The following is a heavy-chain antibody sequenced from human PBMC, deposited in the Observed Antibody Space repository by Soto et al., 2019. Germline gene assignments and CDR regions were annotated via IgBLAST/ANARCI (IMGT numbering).Heavy chain of an antibody. D-gene: IGHD3-22*01. Sequence: PSETLSLTCTVSGGSISSYYWSWIRQPPGKGLEWIGYIFYSGSTNYNPSLKSRVTISIDTSKNQFSLKLSSVTAADTVVYYCAREYYYDSSGGFDYWGQGTLVTVSS. CDR1: GGSISSYY. V-gene: IGHV4-59*01. CDR2: IFYSGST. J-gene: IGHJ4*02. CDR3: AREYYYDSSGGFDY.